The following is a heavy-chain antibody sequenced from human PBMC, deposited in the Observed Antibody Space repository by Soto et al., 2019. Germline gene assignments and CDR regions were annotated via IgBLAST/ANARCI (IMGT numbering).Heavy chain of an antibody. V-gene: IGHV3-21*01. CDR3: ARGEARSWYPYDY. CDR2: ISSSSSYI. CDR1: GFTFSSYS. Sequence: GGSLRLSCAASGFTFSSYSMNWFRQAPGKGLEWVSSISSSSSYIYYADSVKGRFTISRDNAKNSLYLQMNSLRAEDTAVYYCARGEARSWYPYDYWGQGTLVTVSS. J-gene: IGHJ4*02. D-gene: IGHD6-13*01.